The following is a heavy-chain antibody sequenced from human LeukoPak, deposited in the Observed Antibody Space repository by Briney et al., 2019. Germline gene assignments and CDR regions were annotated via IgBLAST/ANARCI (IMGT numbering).Heavy chain of an antibody. Sequence: GGSLRLSCAASGFIFSNYGMHWVRQAPGKGLEWVAVIWYDGSNKYYADSVKGRFTISRDNSKNTLCLQMSSLRAADTAVYYCARDLAMYYYDSSGCLDYWGQGTLVTVSS. CDR2: IWYDGSNK. CDR1: GFIFSNYG. V-gene: IGHV3-33*01. J-gene: IGHJ4*02. D-gene: IGHD3-22*01. CDR3: ARDLAMYYYDSSGCLDY.